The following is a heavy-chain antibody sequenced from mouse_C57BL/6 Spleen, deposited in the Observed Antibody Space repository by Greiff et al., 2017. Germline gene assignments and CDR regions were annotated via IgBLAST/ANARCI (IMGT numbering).Heavy chain of an antibody. CDR1: GYTFTSYW. D-gene: IGHD1-1*01. Sequence: VQLQQPGAELVKPGASVKMSCKASGYTFTSYWITWVKQRPGQGLEWIGDIYPGSGSTNYNEKFKSKATLTVDTSSSTAYMQLSSLTSEDSAVYYCARWGDYYGSSYGWYFDVWGTGTTVTVSS. J-gene: IGHJ1*03. CDR2: IYPGSGST. CDR3: ARWGDYYGSSYGWYFDV. V-gene: IGHV1-55*01.